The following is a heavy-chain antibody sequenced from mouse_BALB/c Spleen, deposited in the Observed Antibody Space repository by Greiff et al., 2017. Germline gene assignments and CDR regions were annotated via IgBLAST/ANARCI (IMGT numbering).Heavy chain of an antibody. CDR3: ARGGWLLPLYAMDY. J-gene: IGHJ4*01. D-gene: IGHD2-3*01. CDR1: GYSITSGYY. Sequence: DVKLQESGPGLVKPSQSLSLTCSVTGYSITSGYYWNWIRQFPGNKLEWMGYISYDGSNNYNPSLKNRISITRDTSKNQFFLKLNSVTTEDTATYYCARGGWLLPLYAMDYWGQGTSVTVSS. V-gene: IGHV3-6*02. CDR2: ISYDGSN.